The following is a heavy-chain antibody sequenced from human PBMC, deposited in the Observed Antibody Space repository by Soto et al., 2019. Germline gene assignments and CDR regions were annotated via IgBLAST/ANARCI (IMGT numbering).Heavy chain of an antibody. CDR1: GFTFSSYG. Sequence: QVQLVESGGGVVQPGRSLRLSCAASGFTFSSYGMHWVRQAPGKGLEWVAVISYDGSNKYYADSVKGRFTISRDNSKNTLYLQMNSLRAEDTAVYYCAKEKVAATPGPYWFDPGGQGTLVTVSS. CDR2: ISYDGSNK. J-gene: IGHJ5*02. D-gene: IGHD2-15*01. CDR3: AKEKVAATPGPYWFDP. V-gene: IGHV3-30*18.